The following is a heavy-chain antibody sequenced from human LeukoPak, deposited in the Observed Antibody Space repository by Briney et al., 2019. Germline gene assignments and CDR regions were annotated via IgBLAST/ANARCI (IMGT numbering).Heavy chain of an antibody. CDR1: GGSISSYY. J-gene: IGHJ5*02. V-gene: IGHV4-59*01. D-gene: IGHD5-24*01. Sequence: PSETLSLTCTVSGGSISSYYWSWIRQPPGKGLERIGYIYYSGSTNYNPSLKSRVTISVDTSKNQFSLKMSSVTAADTAVYYCARARDGHINNWFDPWGQGTLVTVSS. CDR3: ARARDGHINNWFDP. CDR2: IYYSGST.